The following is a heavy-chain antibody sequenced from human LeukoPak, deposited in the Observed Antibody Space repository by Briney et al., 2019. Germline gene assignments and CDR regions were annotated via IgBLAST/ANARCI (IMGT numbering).Heavy chain of an antibody. CDR1: GGSISSSSYY. CDR3: ARQGNYYDPFDH. D-gene: IGHD3-22*01. J-gene: IGHJ4*02. Sequence: SETLSLTCTVSGGSISSSSYYWGWIRQPPGKGLEWIGSIYYSGSTYYNPSLKSRVTISVDTSKNQFSLKLSSVTATDTAVYYCARQGNYYDPFDHWGQGTLVTVSS. CDR2: IYYSGST. V-gene: IGHV4-39*01.